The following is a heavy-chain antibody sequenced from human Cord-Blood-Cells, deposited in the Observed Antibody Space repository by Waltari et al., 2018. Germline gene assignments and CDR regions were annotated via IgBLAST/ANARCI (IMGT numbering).Heavy chain of an antibody. D-gene: IGHD3-3*01. CDR2: IYYSGST. CDR1: GGSISSYY. Sequence: QVQLQESGPGLVKPSETLSLTCTVPGGSISSYYWSWIRRPPGKGLEWIGYIYYSGSTNYNPSLKSRVTISVDTSKNQFSLKLSSVTAADTAVYYCARDARSDRYYYYMDVWGKGTTVTVSS. V-gene: IGHV4-59*01. J-gene: IGHJ6*03. CDR3: ARDARSDRYYYYMDV.